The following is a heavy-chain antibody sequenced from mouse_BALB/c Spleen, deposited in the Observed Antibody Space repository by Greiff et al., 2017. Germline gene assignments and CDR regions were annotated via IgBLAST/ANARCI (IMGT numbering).Heavy chain of an antibody. V-gene: IGHV3-6*02. Sequence: ESGPGLVKPSQSLSLTCSVTGYSITSGYYWNWIRQFPGNKLEWMGYISYDGSNNYNPSLKNRISITRDTSKNQFFLKLNSVTTEDTATYYCARDDYYGSSPYAMDYWGQGTSVTVSS. CDR3: ARDDYYGSSPYAMDY. J-gene: IGHJ4*01. CDR2: ISYDGSN. D-gene: IGHD1-1*01. CDR1: GYSITSGYY.